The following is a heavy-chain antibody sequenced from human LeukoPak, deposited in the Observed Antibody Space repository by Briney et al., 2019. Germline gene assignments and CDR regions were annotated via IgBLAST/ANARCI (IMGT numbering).Heavy chain of an antibody. V-gene: IGHV1-2*02. D-gene: IGHD2-21*01. CDR1: GYTFTGYY. Sequence: ASVKVSCKASGYTFTGYYMHWVRQAPGQGLEWMGWINPNSGGTNYAQKFQGRVTMTRDTSISTAYMELSRLKSDDTAMYYCARDRVFADFDYWGQGTLVTVSS. CDR3: ARDRVFADFDY. CDR2: INPNSGGT. J-gene: IGHJ4*02.